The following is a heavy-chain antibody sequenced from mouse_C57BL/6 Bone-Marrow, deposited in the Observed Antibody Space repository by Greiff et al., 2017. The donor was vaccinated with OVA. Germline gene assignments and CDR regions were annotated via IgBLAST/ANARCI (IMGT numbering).Heavy chain of an antibody. CDR1: GYTFTDHT. D-gene: IGHD2-5*01. Sequence: QVQLQQSDAELVKPGASVKISCKVSGYTFTDHTIHWMKQRPEQGLEWIGYIYPRDGSTKYNEKFKGKATLTADKSSSTAYMKLNSLTSEDSAVYFCARKDYSNPWSYWYFDVWGTGTTVTVSS. V-gene: IGHV1-78*01. CDR3: ARKDYSNPWSYWYFDV. J-gene: IGHJ1*03. CDR2: IYPRDGST.